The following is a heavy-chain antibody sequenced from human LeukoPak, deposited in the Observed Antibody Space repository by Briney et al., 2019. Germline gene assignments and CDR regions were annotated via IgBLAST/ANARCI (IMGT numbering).Heavy chain of an antibody. D-gene: IGHD2-15*01. CDR1: AYTFTTFG. CDR3: ARGGVGHCSGGSCPTSWFDP. V-gene: IGHV1-18*01. CDR2: ISPYNGNT. J-gene: IGHJ5*02. Sequence: ASAKVSCKASAYTFTTFGISWVRQHPGQGVEWMGWISPYNGNTDYPQKVQGRVTMTTDTSTSTAYMELRSLRLDDTAVYYCARGGVGHCSGGSCPTSWFDPWGQGTLVTVSS.